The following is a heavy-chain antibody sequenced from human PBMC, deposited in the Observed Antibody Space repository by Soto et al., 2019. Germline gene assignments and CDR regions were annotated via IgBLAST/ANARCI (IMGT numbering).Heavy chain of an antibody. V-gene: IGHV1-18*04. J-gene: IGHJ4*02. CDR1: GYTFTSYG. Sequence: ASVKVSCKASGYTFTSYGISWVRQAPGQGLEWMGWISAYNGNTNYAQKLQGRVTMTTDTSTSTAYMELRSLRSDDTAVYYCALENPYYDSSGYPGYWGQGTLVTVPQ. D-gene: IGHD3-22*01. CDR3: ALENPYYDSSGYPGY. CDR2: ISAYNGNT.